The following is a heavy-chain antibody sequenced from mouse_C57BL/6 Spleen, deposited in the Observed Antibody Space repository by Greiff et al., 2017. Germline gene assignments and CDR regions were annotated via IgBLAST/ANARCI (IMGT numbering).Heavy chain of an antibody. CDR1: GYAFSSYW. CDR3: ARLETTVVVPYAMDY. CDR2: IYPGDGDT. V-gene: IGHV1-80*01. J-gene: IGHJ4*01. Sequence: VQLQQSGAELVKPGASVKISCKASGYAFSSYWMNWVKQRPGKGLEWIGQIYPGDGDTNYNGKFKGKATLTADKSSSTAYMQLSSLTSEDSAVYFCARLETTVVVPYAMDYWGQGTSVTVSS. D-gene: IGHD1-1*01.